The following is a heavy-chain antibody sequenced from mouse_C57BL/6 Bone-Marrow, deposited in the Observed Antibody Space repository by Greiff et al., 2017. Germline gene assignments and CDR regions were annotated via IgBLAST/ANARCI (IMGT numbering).Heavy chain of an antibody. CDR2: IHPNSGST. D-gene: IGHD1-1*01. J-gene: IGHJ1*03. V-gene: IGHV1-64*01. CDR3: ARDYGSEGWYFDV. Sequence: VQLQQPGAELVKPGASVKLSCKASGYTFTSYWMHWVKQRPGQGLEWIGMIHPNSGSTNYNEKFKRKATLTVDKSSSTAYMQLSSLTSEDSAVYYCARDYGSEGWYFDVWGTGTTVTVSS. CDR1: GYTFTSYW.